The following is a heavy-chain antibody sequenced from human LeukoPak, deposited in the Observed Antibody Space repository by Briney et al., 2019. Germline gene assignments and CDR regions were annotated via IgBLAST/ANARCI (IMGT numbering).Heavy chain of an antibody. Sequence: KTSETLPLTCAVYGGSLTNYYWNWIRQPPGKGLEWIGDINHSGTTNYNSSLKSRVTMSVDTSKSQFSLKLSSVTAADTAVYYCARDMIVVVPAAKGGLEFDPWGQGTLVTVSS. V-gene: IGHV4-34*01. CDR3: ARDMIVVVPAAKGGLEFDP. J-gene: IGHJ5*02. CDR2: INHSGTT. CDR1: GGSLTNYY. D-gene: IGHD2-2*01.